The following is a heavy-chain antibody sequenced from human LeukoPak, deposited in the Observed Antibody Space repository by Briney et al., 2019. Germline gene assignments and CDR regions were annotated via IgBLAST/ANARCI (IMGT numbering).Heavy chain of an antibody. CDR3: AREVAVAGTFFYYYYMDV. CDR1: GFTFSSYW. J-gene: IGHJ6*03. V-gene: IGHV3-7*01. Sequence: GGSLRLSCAASGFTFSSYWMSWVRQAPGKGLEWVANIKQDGSEKYYVDSVKGRFTISRDNAKNSLYLQMNSLRAEDTAVYYCAREVAVAGTFFYYYYMDVWGKGTTVTISS. CDR2: IKQDGSEK. D-gene: IGHD6-19*01.